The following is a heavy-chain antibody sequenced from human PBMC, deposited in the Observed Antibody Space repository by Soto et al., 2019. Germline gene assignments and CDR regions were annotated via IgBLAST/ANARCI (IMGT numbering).Heavy chain of an antibody. D-gene: IGHD4-17*01. J-gene: IGHJ4*02. Sequence: TSETLSLTCAVSGDSVTSSNWWSWVRQPPGKGLEWIGEIYHSESTNYNPSLKSRVTMSIDKSKNQFSLKLTSVTAADTAVYFCARYDFGILDYWGQGTLVTVSS. CDR2: IYHSEST. CDR3: ARYDFGILDY. CDR1: GDSVTSSNW. V-gene: IGHV4-4*02.